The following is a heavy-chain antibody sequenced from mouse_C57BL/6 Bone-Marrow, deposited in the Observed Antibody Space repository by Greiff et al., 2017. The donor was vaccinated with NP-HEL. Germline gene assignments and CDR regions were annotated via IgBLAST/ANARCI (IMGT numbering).Heavy chain of an antibody. CDR3: ATYYSNYWYFDV. CDR1: GYTFTSYW. J-gene: IGHJ1*03. D-gene: IGHD2-5*01. V-gene: IGHV1-55*01. CDR2: IYPGSGST. Sequence: QVQLQQPGAELVKPGASVKMSCKASGYTFTSYWITWVKPRPGQGLEWIGDIYPGSGSTNYNEKFKSKATLTVDTSSSTAYMQLSSLTSEDSAVYYSATYYSNYWYFDVWGTGTTVTVSS.